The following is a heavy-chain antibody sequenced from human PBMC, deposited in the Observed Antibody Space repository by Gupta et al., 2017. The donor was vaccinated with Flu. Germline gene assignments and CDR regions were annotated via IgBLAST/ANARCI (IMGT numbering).Heavy chain of an antibody. CDR3: AKDSPLSGGGDATDY. J-gene: IGHJ4*02. Sequence: VQLVESGRGVVQPGRSLRLSCAASGFTFRNYGMHWVRQAPGKGLEWVAVISYDGSNKYYADSVKGRFTISRDNSKNTLYLQMNSLRAEDTAVYYCAKDSPLSGGGDATDYWGQGTLVTVSS. CDR1: GFTFRNYG. CDR2: ISYDGSNK. D-gene: IGHD2-21*02. V-gene: IGHV3-30*18.